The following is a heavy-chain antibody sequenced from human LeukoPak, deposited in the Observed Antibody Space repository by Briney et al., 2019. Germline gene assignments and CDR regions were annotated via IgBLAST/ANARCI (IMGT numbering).Heavy chain of an antibody. CDR2: ISGSGGST. CDR3: AKSYYGSGSYYKPPVDY. CDR1: GFTFSSYA. V-gene: IGHV3-23*01. J-gene: IGHJ4*02. D-gene: IGHD3-10*01. Sequence: GGSLRLSCAASGFTFSSYAMSWVRQSPEKGLEWVSAISGSGGSTYYADSVKGRFTISRDNSKNTLYLQMNSLRAEDTAVYYCAKSYYGSGSYYKPPVDYWGQGTLVTVSS.